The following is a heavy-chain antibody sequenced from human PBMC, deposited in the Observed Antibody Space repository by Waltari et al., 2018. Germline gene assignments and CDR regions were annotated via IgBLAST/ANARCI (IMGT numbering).Heavy chain of an antibody. J-gene: IGHJ3*01. CDR2: ISYNGAT. CDR3: ATYIGASVGTAAFDV. CDR1: GGSLTTNRPS. V-gene: IGHV4-39*01. Sequence: QLQLQQSGPGLVKPSETLALTRSVSGGSLTTNRPSWGWIRQPPGQGLEWIGTISYNGATYSSPSLRGRLTLSRDTTMNQLSLKLGSVTAADTAVYYCATYIGASVGTAAFDVWGQGTMVTVSS. D-gene: IGHD5-12*01.